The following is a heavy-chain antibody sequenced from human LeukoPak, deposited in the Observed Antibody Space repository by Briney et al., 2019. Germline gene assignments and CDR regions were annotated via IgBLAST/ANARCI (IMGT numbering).Heavy chain of an antibody. V-gene: IGHV3-21*01. CDR2: ISSSSSFI. J-gene: IGHJ1*01. D-gene: IGHD3-22*01. Sequence: GGSLRLSCAASGFTFSSYAMSWVRQAPGEGLEWVSSISSSSSFIYYADSVKGRFTISRDNAKNSLYLQMNSLRAEDAAVYYCATQGEHSYDSNRSGYFQHWGQGTLVTVSS. CDR3: ATQGEHSYDSNRSGYFQH. CDR1: GFTFSSYA.